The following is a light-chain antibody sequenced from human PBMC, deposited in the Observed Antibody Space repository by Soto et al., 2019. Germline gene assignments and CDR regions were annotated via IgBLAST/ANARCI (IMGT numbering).Light chain of an antibody. CDR2: VAS. Sequence: DIRMTQSPSAMSASVGDRVTITCRASQDISNHVAWFQQKPGKVPKRLIYVASSLQSGVPSRFSGSGSGTEFTLTISRLQPEDFATYYCLQHNSYPRTFGQGTKVEIK. J-gene: IGKJ1*01. CDR3: LQHNSYPRT. CDR1: QDISNH. V-gene: IGKV1-17*03.